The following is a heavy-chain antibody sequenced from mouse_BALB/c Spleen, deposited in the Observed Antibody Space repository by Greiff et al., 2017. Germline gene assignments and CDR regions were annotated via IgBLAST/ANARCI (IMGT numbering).Heavy chain of an antibody. CDR2: ISSGGSYT. D-gene: IGHD1-1*01. Sequence: EVQVVESGGGLVKPGGSLKLSCAASGFTFSSYAMSWVRQTPEKRLEWVATISSGGSYTYYPDSVKGRFTISRDNAKNTLYLQMSSLRSEDTAMYYCARQGTTVVSPGDYWGQGTTLTVSS. J-gene: IGHJ2*01. CDR1: GFTFSSYA. V-gene: IGHV5-9-3*01. CDR3: ARQGTTVVSPGDY.